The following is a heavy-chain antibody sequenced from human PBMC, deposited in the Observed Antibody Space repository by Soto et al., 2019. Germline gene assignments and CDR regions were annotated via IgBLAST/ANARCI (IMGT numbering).Heavy chain of an antibody. CDR2: ISSSSSTI. CDR3: ARDSSVVVVPAAPGDNYYYGMDV. J-gene: IGHJ6*02. CDR1: GFTFSSYS. V-gene: IGHV3-48*02. D-gene: IGHD2-2*01. Sequence: GGSLRLSCAASGFTFSSYSMNWVRQAPGKGLEWVSYISSSSSTIYYADSVKGRFTISRDNAKNSLYLQMNSLRDEDTAVYYCARDSSVVVVPAAPGDNYYYGMDVWGQGTTVTVSS.